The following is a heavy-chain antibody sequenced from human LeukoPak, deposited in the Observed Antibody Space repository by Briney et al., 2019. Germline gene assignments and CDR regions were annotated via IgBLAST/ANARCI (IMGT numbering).Heavy chain of an antibody. J-gene: IGHJ4*02. D-gene: IGHD5-18*01. CDR2: IYTSGST. Sequence: SETPSLTCTVSGGSISSYYWSWIRQPAGKGLEWIGRIYTSGSTNYNPSLKSRVTISVDTSKNQFSLKLSSVTAADTAVYYCARGYSYGGAFDYWGQGTLVTVSS. V-gene: IGHV4-4*07. CDR3: ARGYSYGGAFDY. CDR1: GGSISSYY.